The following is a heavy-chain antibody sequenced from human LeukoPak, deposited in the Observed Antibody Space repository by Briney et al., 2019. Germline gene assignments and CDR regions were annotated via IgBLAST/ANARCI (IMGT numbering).Heavy chain of an antibody. D-gene: IGHD6-6*01. V-gene: IGHV1-69*05. J-gene: IGHJ4*02. CDR2: IIPIFGTA. CDR1: GGTFSSYA. CDR3: ARESKGEAARHFDY. Sequence: ASVKVSCKASGGTFSSYAISWVRQAPGHGLEWMGGIIPIFGTANYAQKFQGRVTITTDESTSTAYMELSSLRSEDTAVYYCARESKGEAARHFDYWGQGTLVTVSS.